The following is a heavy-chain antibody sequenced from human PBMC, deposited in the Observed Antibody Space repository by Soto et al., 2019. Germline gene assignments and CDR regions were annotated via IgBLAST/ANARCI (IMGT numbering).Heavy chain of an antibody. V-gene: IGHV1-46*01. CDR2: INPSGGST. CDR3: AGEPPVDDSSGYYPNPDFDY. J-gene: IGHJ4*02. CDR1: GYTFTSYY. D-gene: IGHD3-22*01. Sequence: QVQLVQSGAEVKKPGASVKVSCKASGYTFTSYYMHWVRQAPGQGLEWMGIINPSGGSTSYAQKFQGRVTMTRDTSTSTVYMELSSVRSEDTAVYYCAGEPPVDDSSGYYPNPDFDYWGQGTLVTVSS.